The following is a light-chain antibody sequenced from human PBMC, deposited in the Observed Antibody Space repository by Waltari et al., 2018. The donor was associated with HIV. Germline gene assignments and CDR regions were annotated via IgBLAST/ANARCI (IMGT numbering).Light chain of an antibody. Sequence: QSALSQPASVSGSPGQSITISCTGTDGDIDSDFVSWYQHHPGAAPKLIIYEVYHRASGSSDRLSASKSGKTASLTISGLRSEDEADYYCCSFMRGRQAFYVFGTGTKVTVL. CDR3: CSFMRGRQAFYV. CDR1: DGDIDSDF. V-gene: IGLV2-14*01. J-gene: IGLJ1*01. CDR2: EVY.